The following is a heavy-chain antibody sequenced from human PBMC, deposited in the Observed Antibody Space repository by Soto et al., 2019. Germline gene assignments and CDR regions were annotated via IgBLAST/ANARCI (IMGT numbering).Heavy chain of an antibody. CDR2: ISSSSSYI. V-gene: IGHV3-21*01. CDR1: GFTFSSYS. D-gene: IGHD3-22*01. CDR3: ARDNYYDSSGHYLIGNAFDS. J-gene: IGHJ3*02. Sequence: GGSLRLSCAASGFTFSSYSMNWVRQAPGKGLEWVSAISSSSSYIYYADSVKGRFNISRDNAKNSLYLQMHSLRAEDTAVYYWARDNYYDSSGHYLIGNAFDSWGQATMVIVSS.